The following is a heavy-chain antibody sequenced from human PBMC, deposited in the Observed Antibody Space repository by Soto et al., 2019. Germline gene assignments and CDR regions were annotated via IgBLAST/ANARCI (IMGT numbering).Heavy chain of an antibody. V-gene: IGHV6-1*01. CDR3: SRDSPGGDNSFDY. J-gene: IGHJ4*02. CDR2: TYFRSKWYT. Sequence: SQTLSLTCAISGDSVSGNSGTWNWIRQSPSGGLEWLGRTYFRSKWYTTYATSVQSRITVSPDTSKNQFSLQLTSVTPEDTAVYYCSRDSPGGDNSFDYWGQGTMVTVSS. CDR1: GDSVSGNSGT. D-gene: IGHD2-21*02.